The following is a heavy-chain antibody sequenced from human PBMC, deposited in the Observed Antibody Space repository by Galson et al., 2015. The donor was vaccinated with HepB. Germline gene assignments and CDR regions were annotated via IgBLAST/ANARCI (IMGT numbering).Heavy chain of an antibody. D-gene: IGHD6-19*01. J-gene: IGHJ4*02. Sequence: QSGAEVKKPGESLKISCKVSGYSFTGYWIGWVRQMSGKGLEWLGITYPGESDTRYSPSFQGQVTITVDKSISTAYLQWSSLKASDTAMYYCARLSTTGFGSGWNVGDYWGQGTLVTVSS. CDR1: GYSFTGYW. V-gene: IGHV5-51*03. CDR2: TYPGESDT. CDR3: ARLSTTGFGSGWNVGDY.